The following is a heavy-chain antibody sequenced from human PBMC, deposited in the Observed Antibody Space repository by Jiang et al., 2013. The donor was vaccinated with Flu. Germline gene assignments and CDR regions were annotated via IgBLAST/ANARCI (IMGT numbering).Heavy chain of an antibody. CDR3: AREGTATTRPFDY. J-gene: IGHJ4*02. V-gene: IGHV1-2*02. Sequence: CKASGYTFTGYYMHWVRQAPGQGLEWMGWINPNSGGTNYAQKFQGRVTMTRDTSISTAYMELSRLRSDDTAVYYCAREGTATTRPFDYWGQGTLVTVSS. CDR2: INPNSGGT. D-gene: IGHD1-14*01. CDR1: GYTFTGYY.